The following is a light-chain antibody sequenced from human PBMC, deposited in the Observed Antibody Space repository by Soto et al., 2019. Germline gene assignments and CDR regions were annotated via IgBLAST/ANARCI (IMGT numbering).Light chain of an antibody. V-gene: IGKV3-20*01. J-gene: IGKJ1*01. CDR2: GAS. CDR3: QQYGSSPRT. Sequence: EILVTQSPATLSVSPGERATLSCRASQSVNTNFAWYQQKPGQAPWLLIYGASSRATGIPDRFSGSGSGTDFTLTFSRLEPEDFAVYYCQQYGSSPRTFGQGTKVDIK. CDR1: QSVNTN.